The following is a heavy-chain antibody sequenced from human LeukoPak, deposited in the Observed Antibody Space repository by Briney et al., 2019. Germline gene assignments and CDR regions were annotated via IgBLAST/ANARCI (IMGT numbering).Heavy chain of an antibody. D-gene: IGHD3-16*02. CDR1: GFTFSSYG. Sequence: GSLRLSCAASGFTFSSYGMHWVRQAPGKGLEWVAFIRYDGSNKYYADSVKGRFTISRDNSKNTLYLQMNSLRAEDTAVYYCAKAYGGGVSSNWYFDLWGRGTLVTVSS. CDR3: AKAYGGGVSSNWYFDL. V-gene: IGHV3-30*02. J-gene: IGHJ2*01. CDR2: IRYDGSNK.